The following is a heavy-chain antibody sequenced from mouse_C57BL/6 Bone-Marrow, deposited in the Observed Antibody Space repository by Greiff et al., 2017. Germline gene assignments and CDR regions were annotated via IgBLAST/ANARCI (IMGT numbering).Heavy chain of an antibody. CDR2: INPYNGGT. V-gene: IGHV1-19*01. D-gene: IGHD1-1*01. J-gene: IGHJ2*01. CDR1: GYTFTDYY. CDR3: ARGVYYYGSRYYFDY. Sequence: EVQVVESGPVLVKPGASVKMSCKASGYTFTDYYMNWVKQSHGKSLEWIGVINPYNGGTSYNQKFKGKATLTVDKSSSTAYMELNSLTSEDSAVYYCARGVYYYGSRYYFDYWGQGTTLTVSS.